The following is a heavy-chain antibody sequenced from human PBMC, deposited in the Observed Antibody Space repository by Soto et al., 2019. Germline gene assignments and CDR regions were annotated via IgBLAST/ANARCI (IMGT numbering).Heavy chain of an antibody. J-gene: IGHJ4*02. V-gene: IGHV1-69*02. CDR2: IIPILGIA. CDR3: ATEYCSSTSCYRDY. D-gene: IGHD2-2*02. CDR1: GGTFSSYT. Sequence: QVQLVQSGAEVKKPGSSVKVSCKASGGTFSSYTISWVRQAPGQGLEWMGRIIPILGIANYAQKFQGRVTIIADKSTSTAHMELSSLRSEDTAVYYCATEYCSSTSCYRDYWGQGTLVTVSS.